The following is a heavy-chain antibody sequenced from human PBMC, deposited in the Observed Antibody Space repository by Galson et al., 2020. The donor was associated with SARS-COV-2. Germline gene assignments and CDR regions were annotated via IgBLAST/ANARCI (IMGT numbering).Heavy chain of an antibody. Sequence: SGPTLVKPTQTLTLTCTFSGFSLSTSGMCVSWIRQPPGKALEWLARIDWDDDKYYSTSLKIRLTISKDTSKNQVVLTMTNMDPVDTATYYCARSRVAVAGLEDWFDPWGQGTLVTVSS. D-gene: IGHD6-19*01. CDR3: ARSRVAVAGLEDWFDP. CDR2: IDWDDDK. J-gene: IGHJ5*02. V-gene: IGHV2-70*11. CDR1: GFSLSTSGMC.